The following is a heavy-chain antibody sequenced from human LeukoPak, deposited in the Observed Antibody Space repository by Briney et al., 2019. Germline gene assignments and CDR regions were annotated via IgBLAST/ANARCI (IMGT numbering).Heavy chain of an antibody. CDR2: INPNSGGT. V-gene: IGHV1-2*02. J-gene: IGHJ4*02. CDR3: ARGGKITMVRTGLDY. CDR1: GYTFTGYY. D-gene: IGHD3-10*01. Sequence: ASVKVSCKASGYTFTGYYMHWVRQAPGQGLEWMGWINPNSGGTNYAQKFQGRVTMTRDTSISTAYMELSRLRSDGTAVYYCARGGKITMVRTGLDYWGQGTLVTVSS.